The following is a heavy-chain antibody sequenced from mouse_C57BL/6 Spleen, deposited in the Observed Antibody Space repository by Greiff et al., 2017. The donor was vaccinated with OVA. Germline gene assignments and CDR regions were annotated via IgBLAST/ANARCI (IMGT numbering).Heavy chain of an antibody. V-gene: IGHV1-82*01. CDR3: ARNDYDASDY. CDR1: GYAFSSSW. J-gene: IGHJ2*01. CDR2: IYPGDGDT. D-gene: IGHD2-4*01. Sequence: QVQLKESGPELVKPGASVKISCKASGYAFSSSWMNWVKQRPGKGLEWIGRIYPGDGDTNYNGKFKGKATLTADKSSSTAYMQLSSLTSEDSAVYFCARNDYDASDYWGQGTTRTVSS.